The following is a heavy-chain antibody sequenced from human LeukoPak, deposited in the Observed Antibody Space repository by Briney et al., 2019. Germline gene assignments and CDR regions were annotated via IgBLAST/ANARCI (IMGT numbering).Heavy chain of an antibody. CDR2: IIPRLGTT. D-gene: IGHD1-26*01. Sequence: ASVKVSCKASGGTFNSYAINWVRQAPGQGLEWMGGIIPRLGTTKYIEKFQGRITITTDESTSTAYMELSSLRSEDTAVYYCASSVSEGELHHWGQGTLVTVSS. V-gene: IGHV1-69*05. CDR3: ASSVSEGELHH. CDR1: GGTFNSYA. J-gene: IGHJ5*02.